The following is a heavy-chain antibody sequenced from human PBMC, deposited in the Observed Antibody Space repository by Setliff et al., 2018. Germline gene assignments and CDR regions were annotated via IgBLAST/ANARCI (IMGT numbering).Heavy chain of an antibody. CDR2: IYADGST. J-gene: IGHJ4*02. CDR3: ARDRGSNNSPEDFDY. Sequence: SETLSLTCNVSGVSIANTASYWSWIRQPAGKGLEWIGRIYADGSTNYNPSLKSRVTMSIDTSKNQFFLEVRSVTAADTAVYYCARDRGSNNSPEDFDYWGLGTLVTVS. CDR1: GVSIANTASY. V-gene: IGHV4-4*07. D-gene: IGHD1-20*01.